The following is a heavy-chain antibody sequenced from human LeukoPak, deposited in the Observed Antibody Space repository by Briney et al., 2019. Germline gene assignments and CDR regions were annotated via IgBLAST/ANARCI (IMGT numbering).Heavy chain of an antibody. CDR2: IIPILNVP. V-gene: IGHV1-69*10. D-gene: IGHD2-15*01. Sequence: SVKVSCKASGGIFNDYSISWVRQAPGQGLEWMGGIIPILNVPNYAQKFEGRVTITADKSTNTAYMELSSLKSEDTAVYFCARDRPRARYFDYWGQGTLVSVPS. J-gene: IGHJ4*02. CDR1: GGIFNDYS. CDR3: ARDRPRARYFDY.